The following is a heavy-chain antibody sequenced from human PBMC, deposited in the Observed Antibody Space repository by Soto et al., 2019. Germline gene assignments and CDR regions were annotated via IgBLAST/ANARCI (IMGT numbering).Heavy chain of an antibody. CDR3: ARLGRGEVRWFDP. Sequence: SETLSLTCTVSGGSISSSSYYWGWIRQPPGKGLEWIGSIYYSGSTYYNPSLKSRVTISVDTSKNQFSLKLSSVTAADTAVYYCARLGRGEVRWFDPWGQGTLVTVSS. J-gene: IGHJ5*02. D-gene: IGHD1-26*01. CDR2: IYYSGST. CDR1: GGSISSSSYY. V-gene: IGHV4-39*01.